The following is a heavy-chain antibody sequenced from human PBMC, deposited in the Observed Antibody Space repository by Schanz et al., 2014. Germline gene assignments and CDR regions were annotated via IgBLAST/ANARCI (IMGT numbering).Heavy chain of an antibody. V-gene: IGHV3-11*04. CDR3: AKQHIVRGVIYLNWFDS. D-gene: IGHD3-10*01. CDR1: GFPFSDYF. CDR2: ISSSSSTR. Sequence: QVQLVDSGGGLVKPGGSLRLSCTASGFPFSDYFMAWIRQPPGRGLEWVSYISSSSSTRYYADSVKGRFTISRDNSKNTVHLQMNSLRAEDTAVYYCAKQHIVRGVIYLNWFDSWGQGTLVTVSS. J-gene: IGHJ5*01.